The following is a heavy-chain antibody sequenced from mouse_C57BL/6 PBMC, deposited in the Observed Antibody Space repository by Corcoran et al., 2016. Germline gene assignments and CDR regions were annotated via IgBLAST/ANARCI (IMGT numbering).Heavy chain of an antibody. V-gene: IGHV1-26*01. D-gene: IGHD1-1*02. Sequence: EVQLQQSGPELVKPGASVKISCKASGYTFTDYYMNWVKQSHGKSLEWIGDINPNNGGTSYNQKFKGKATLTVDKSSSTAYMELRSLTSEDSAVYYCARWTQFITTALARDWYFDVWGTGTTVTVSS. J-gene: IGHJ1*03. CDR1: GYTFTDYY. CDR3: ARWTQFITTALARDWYFDV. CDR2: INPNNGGT.